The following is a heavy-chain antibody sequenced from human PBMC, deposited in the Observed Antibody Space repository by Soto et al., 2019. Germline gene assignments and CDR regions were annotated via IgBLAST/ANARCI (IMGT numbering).Heavy chain of an antibody. CDR1: GFTLSSYG. V-gene: IGHV3-30*03. CDR2: ISYDGNVK. D-gene: IGHD3-3*01. CDR3: VRDATRLVRFSVRGMDV. J-gene: IGHJ6*02. Sequence: QVQLVESGGGVVQPGRSQRLSCVASGFTLSSYGMHWVRQAPGKGLEWVAVISYDGNVKFYGDSVKGRFTISRDISVNTLNLQKNSLRAEDAAVYYCVRDATRLVRFSVRGMDVWGQGTTVTVSS.